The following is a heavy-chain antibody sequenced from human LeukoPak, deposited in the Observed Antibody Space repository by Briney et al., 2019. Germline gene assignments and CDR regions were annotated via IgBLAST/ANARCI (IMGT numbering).Heavy chain of an antibody. CDR3: ATVGVGATTSDY. Sequence: ASVKVSCKVSGYTLTELSMHWVRQVPGKGLEWMGGFDPEDGETIYAQKFQGRVTMTEDTSTDTAYMELSSLRSEDTAVYYCATVGVGATTSDYWGQGTLVTVSS. V-gene: IGHV1-24*01. CDR2: FDPEDGET. D-gene: IGHD1-26*01. J-gene: IGHJ4*02. CDR1: GYTLTELS.